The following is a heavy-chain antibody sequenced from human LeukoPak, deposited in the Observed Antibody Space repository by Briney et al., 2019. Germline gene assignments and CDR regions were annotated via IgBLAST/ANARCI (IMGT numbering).Heavy chain of an antibody. CDR3: ERVSMSQY. J-gene: IGHJ4*02. V-gene: IGHV3-53*01. CDR1: GFSVSSNY. Sequence: GGSLRLSCVASGFSVSSNYMSWVRQAPGKGLEWVSVIYSGDRTYYADSVKGRFTISRDSSKNTLYPQMNNLRVEDTAVYYCERVSMSQYWGQGTLVTASS. D-gene: IGHD5/OR15-5a*01. CDR2: IYSGDRT.